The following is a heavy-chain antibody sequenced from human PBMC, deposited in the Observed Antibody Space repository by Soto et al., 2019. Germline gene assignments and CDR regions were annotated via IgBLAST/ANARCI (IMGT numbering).Heavy chain of an antibody. CDR1: GGSISRYY. CDR2: IYYSGST. CDR3: ARGYCSSTSCYIWDNWFDP. V-gene: IGHV4-59*01. Sequence: SETLSLTCTVSGGSISRYYWNWIRQPPGKGLEWIGYIYYSGSTNYNPSLKSRVTISVDTSKNQFSLKLSSVTAADTAVYYCARGYCSSTSCYIWDNWFDPWGQGTLVTVSS. J-gene: IGHJ5*02. D-gene: IGHD2-2*02.